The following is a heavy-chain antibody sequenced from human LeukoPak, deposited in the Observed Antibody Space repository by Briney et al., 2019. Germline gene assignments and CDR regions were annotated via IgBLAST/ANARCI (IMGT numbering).Heavy chain of an antibody. CDR1: GFTVSSNH. V-gene: IGHV3-53*01. D-gene: IGHD2-21*02. CDR2: IYNDGNT. Sequence: GGSLRLSCAVSGFTVSSNHMSWVRQAPGKGLEWVSVIYNDGNTYYTDSVKGRFTISRDNSKNTVFLQMNSLRAEDTAMYYCARGREVVTARAQMDVWGKGTTVTVSS. CDR3: ARGREVVTARAQMDV. J-gene: IGHJ6*04.